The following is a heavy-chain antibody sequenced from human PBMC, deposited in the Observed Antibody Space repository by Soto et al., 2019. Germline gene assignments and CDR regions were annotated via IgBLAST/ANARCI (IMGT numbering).Heavy chain of an antibody. CDR3: AKVSRKGSAIDFDY. CDR1: GYTFSNYD. J-gene: IGHJ4*02. CDR2: VNPNNEDT. Sequence: QVQLVQSGAELKKPGASVKVSCKASGYTFSNYDMNWVRQATGQGPEWIGWVNPNNEDTGYAQKFQVRITLTTDISTASAYMELTSLRSEDTAIYYCAKVSRKGSAIDFDYWGQGTLITVSS. V-gene: IGHV1-8*01. D-gene: IGHD3-10*01.